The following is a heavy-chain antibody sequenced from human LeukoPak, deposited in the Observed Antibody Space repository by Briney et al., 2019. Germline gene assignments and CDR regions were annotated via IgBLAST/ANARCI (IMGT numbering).Heavy chain of an antibody. Sequence: GGSLRLSCAASGFTFSSYSMNWVRQAPGKGLEWVSYISSSSSTIYYADSVKGRFTISRDNAKNSLYLQMNSLRAEDTAVYYCARAKSYYYGLGDYWGQGTLVTVSS. V-gene: IGHV3-48*04. CDR3: ARAKSYYYGLGDY. J-gene: IGHJ4*02. CDR2: ISSSSSTI. CDR1: GFTFSSYS. D-gene: IGHD3-10*01.